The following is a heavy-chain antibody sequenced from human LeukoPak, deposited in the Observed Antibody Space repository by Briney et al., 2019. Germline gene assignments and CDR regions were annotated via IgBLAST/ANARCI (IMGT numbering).Heavy chain of an antibody. CDR3: ARGLSEFYYVSSGYPL. CDR1: GYTFTSYA. D-gene: IGHD3-22*01. J-gene: IGHJ4*02. V-gene: IGHV7-4-1*02. CDR2: INTNTGNP. Sequence: ASVKVSCKASGYTFTSYAMNWMRQAPGQGLEWMGWINTNTGNPTYVQGFTGRFVFSLDTSVSTAYLQISSLKAEDTAVYYCARGLSEFYYVSSGYPLWGQGTLVTVSS.